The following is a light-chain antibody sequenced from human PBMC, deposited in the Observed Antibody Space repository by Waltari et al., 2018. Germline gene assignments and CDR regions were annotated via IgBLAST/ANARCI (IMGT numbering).Light chain of an antibody. V-gene: IGLV2-18*01. Sequence: QSALTQPPSVSGSPGQSVTISCTGSSSDFGIYNRVSWYQLPPGTAPKLIIFAVTNRPSGVPERFSGSKSGNTASLTISGLQAEDEADYYCSLYTSSSTWVFGGGTKLTVL. CDR2: AVT. CDR3: SLYTSSSTWV. CDR1: SSDFGIYNR. J-gene: IGLJ3*02.